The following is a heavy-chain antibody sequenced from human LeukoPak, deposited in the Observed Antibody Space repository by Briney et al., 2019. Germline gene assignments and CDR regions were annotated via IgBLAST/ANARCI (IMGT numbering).Heavy chain of an antibody. J-gene: IGHJ4*02. CDR2: ISGSGGST. Sequence: PGGSLRLSCAASGFTFSSYAMSWVRQAPGKGLEWVSAISGSGGSTYYADSVKGRLTISRDNSKNTLYLQMNSLTAEDTAVYYCAKDSVPYYYGSGSYPDYWGQGTLVTVSS. CDR1: GFTFSSYA. D-gene: IGHD3-10*01. V-gene: IGHV3-23*01. CDR3: AKDSVPYYYGSGSYPDY.